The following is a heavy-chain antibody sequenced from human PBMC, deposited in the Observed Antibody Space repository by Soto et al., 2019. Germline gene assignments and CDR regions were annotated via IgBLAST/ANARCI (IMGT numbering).Heavy chain of an antibody. CDR2: IGGTGNTT. V-gene: IGHV3-23*01. D-gene: IGHD2-2*01. CDR3: ARIRQLLFVS. Sequence: VHLSESGGALVQPGGSLRLSCAASGFTFRVYAMSWFRQAPGGGLEWVSAIGGTGNTTYYADSVKGRFTIARDNSRDTLYLQMTNLRVEDTAVYYCARIRQLLFVSWGQGTLVSVSS. CDR1: GFTFRVYA. J-gene: IGHJ4*02.